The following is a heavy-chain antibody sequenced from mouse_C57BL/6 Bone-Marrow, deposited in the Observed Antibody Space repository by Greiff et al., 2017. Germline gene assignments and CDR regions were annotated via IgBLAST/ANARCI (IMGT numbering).Heavy chain of an antibody. J-gene: IGHJ2*01. V-gene: IGHV1-75*01. Sequence: QVQLQQSGPELVKPGASVKISCKASGYTFTDYCINWVQQRPGQGLEWIGWICPGSGSTYYNEKFKGKATLTVDKSSSTAYMLLSSLTSEDSAVYFCARDYGSSLYFDDWGQGTTLTVSA. CDR3: ARDYGSSLYFDD. CDR1: GYTFTDYC. CDR2: ICPGSGST. D-gene: IGHD1-1*01.